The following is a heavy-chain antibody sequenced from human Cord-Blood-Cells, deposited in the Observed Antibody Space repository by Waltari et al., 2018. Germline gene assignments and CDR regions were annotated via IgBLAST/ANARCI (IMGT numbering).Heavy chain of an antibody. CDR1: FTFSSYE. Sequence: FTFSSYEMNWVRQAPGKGLEWVSYISSSGSTIYYADSVKGRFTISRDNAKNSLYLQMNSLRAEDTAVYYCARDCRSTSCYLYYGMDVWGQGTTVTVSS. CDR3: ARDCRSTSCYLYYGMDV. V-gene: IGHV3-48*03. J-gene: IGHJ6*02. D-gene: IGHD2-2*01. CDR2: ISSSGSTI.